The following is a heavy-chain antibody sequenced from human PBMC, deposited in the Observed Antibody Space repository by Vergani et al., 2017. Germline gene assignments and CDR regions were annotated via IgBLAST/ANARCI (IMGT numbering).Heavy chain of an antibody. Sequence: QVHLVQSGAEVKKPGSSVKVSCRSSGDSFNNFPITWVRQAPGQRLEWMGRIIPVSGTADYSQKFQERVTITADESTNTSYMHLSSLRSDDTAVYFCAKLHTYRWQFSFDVWGRGTHVTVSS. J-gene: IGHJ2*01. CDR2: IIPVSGTA. D-gene: IGHD2-8*02. CDR1: GDSFNNFP. CDR3: AKLHTYRWQFSFDV. V-gene: IGHV1-69*13.